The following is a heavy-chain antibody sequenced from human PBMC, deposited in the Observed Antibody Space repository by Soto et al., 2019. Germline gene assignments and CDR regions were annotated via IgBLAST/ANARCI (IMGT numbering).Heavy chain of an antibody. D-gene: IGHD6-19*01. CDR2: ISWNSGSI. V-gene: IGHV3-9*01. CDR3: AKDKGQWLVVSYFDY. Sequence: EVQLVESGGGLVQPGRSLRLSCAASGFTFDDYAMHWVRQAPGKGLEWVSGISWNSGSIGYADSVKGRFTIYRDNAKNALYLEMHSLRAEDTALYYCAKDKGQWLVVSYFDYWGQGTLVTVSS. CDR1: GFTFDDYA. J-gene: IGHJ4*02.